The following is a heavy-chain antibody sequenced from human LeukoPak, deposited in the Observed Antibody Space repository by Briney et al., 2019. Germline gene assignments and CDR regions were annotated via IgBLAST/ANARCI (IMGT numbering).Heavy chain of an antibody. D-gene: IGHD3-22*01. Sequence: GGSLRLSCAASGFTFSSYWMHWARQAPGKGLVWVSRINSDGSSTSYADSVKGRFTISRDNAKNTLYLQMNSLRAEDTAVYYCARDGPDSSGYGILDYWGQGTLVTVSS. CDR2: INSDGSST. CDR1: GFTFSSYW. V-gene: IGHV3-74*01. J-gene: IGHJ4*02. CDR3: ARDGPDSSGYGILDY.